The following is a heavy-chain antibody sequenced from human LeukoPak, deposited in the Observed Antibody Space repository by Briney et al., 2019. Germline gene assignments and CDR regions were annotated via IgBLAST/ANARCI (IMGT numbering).Heavy chain of an antibody. V-gene: IGHV3-74*01. CDR1: GFTFSKYW. J-gene: IGHJ4*02. CDR3: ATKQWLAPPPDS. CDR2: INTNGTVT. Sequence: GGSLRLSCAASGFTFSKYWMLWVRQAPGKGLESVSRINTNGTVTTYADSVKGRFTVSRDSADNTMFLQMNSVRDEDTAVYYCATKQWLAPPPDSWGQGTPVTVSS. D-gene: IGHD6-19*01.